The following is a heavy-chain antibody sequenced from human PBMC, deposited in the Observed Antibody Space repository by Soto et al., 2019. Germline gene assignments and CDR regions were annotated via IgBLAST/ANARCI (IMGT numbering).Heavy chain of an antibody. CDR2: ISYDGSNK. Sequence: GRSQRLRCAASGCTFSSYAMRWVRQAPGKGLEWVAVISYDGSNKYYADSVKGRFTISRDNSKNTLYLQMNSLRAEDTAVYYCARDSYGSGSSSEYYYYGMDVWGQGTTVTVSS. J-gene: IGHJ6*02. CDR3: ARDSYGSGSSSEYYYYGMDV. V-gene: IGHV3-30-3*01. D-gene: IGHD3-10*01. CDR1: GCTFSSYA.